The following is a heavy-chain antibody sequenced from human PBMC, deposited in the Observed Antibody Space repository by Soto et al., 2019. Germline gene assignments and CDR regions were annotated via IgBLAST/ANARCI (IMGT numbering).Heavy chain of an antibody. Sequence: PGESLKISCKGSGYSFTSYWIGWVRQMPGKGLERMGIIYPGDSETRYSPYFQGQVTISGDKSISTAYLQWSSLNASVTAMYYCARQATMGAFDIWGQGTMVTVSS. J-gene: IGHJ3*02. CDR1: GYSFTSYW. V-gene: IGHV5-51*01. D-gene: IGHD3-16*01. CDR3: ARQATMGAFDI. CDR2: IYPGDSET.